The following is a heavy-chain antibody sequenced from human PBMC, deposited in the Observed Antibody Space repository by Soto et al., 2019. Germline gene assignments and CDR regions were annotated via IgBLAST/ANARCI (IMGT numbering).Heavy chain of an antibody. CDR1: GGSFSGYY. J-gene: IGHJ4*02. Sequence: PSETLSLTCAVYGGSFSGYYWSWIRQPPGKGLEWIGEINHSGSTNYNPSLKSRVTISVDTSKNQFSLKLSSVTAADTAVYYCARGDFWSGYPSVLDYWGQGTLVTVSS. V-gene: IGHV4-34*01. D-gene: IGHD3-3*01. CDR3: ARGDFWSGYPSVLDY. CDR2: INHSGST.